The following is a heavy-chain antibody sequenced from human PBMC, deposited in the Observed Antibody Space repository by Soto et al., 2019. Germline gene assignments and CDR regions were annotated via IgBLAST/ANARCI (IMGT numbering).Heavy chain of an antibody. V-gene: IGHV3-9*01. D-gene: IGHD3-22*01. CDR2: ISWNSGSI. CDR1: GFTFDDYA. J-gene: IGHJ5*02. Sequence: GGSLRLSCAASGFTFDDYAMHWVRQAPGKGLEWVSGISWNSGSIGYADSVKGRFTISRDNAKNSLYLQMNSLRAEDTDLYYCAKGPTYYYDSSGWFDPWGQGTLVTVSS. CDR3: AKGPTYYYDSSGWFDP.